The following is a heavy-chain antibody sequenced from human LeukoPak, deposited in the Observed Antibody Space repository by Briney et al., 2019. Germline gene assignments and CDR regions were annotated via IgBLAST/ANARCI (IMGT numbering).Heavy chain of an antibody. D-gene: IGHD5-18*01. Sequence: VASEKVSCKASGGTFSTYAITWVRQAPGQGLEWMGGIIPIFGTANYAQKFQDRVTITTDASTSTVYMELTSLRSEDTAVYYCARTPQHSYYYYNMDVWGKGTTVTVAS. CDR1: GGTFSTYA. V-gene: IGHV1-69*05. J-gene: IGHJ6*03. CDR2: IIPIFGTA. CDR3: ARTPQHSYYYYNMDV.